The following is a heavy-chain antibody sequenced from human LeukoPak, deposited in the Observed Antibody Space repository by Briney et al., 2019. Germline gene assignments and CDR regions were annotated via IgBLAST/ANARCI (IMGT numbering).Heavy chain of an antibody. CDR2: IIPIFGTA. V-gene: IGHV1-69*13. D-gene: IGHD3-10*01. CDR1: GGTFTSYA. CDR3: ASGVDGSGSYYNNDAFDI. J-gene: IGHJ3*02. Sequence: SVKVSCKASGGTFTSYAISWVRQAPGQGLEWMGGIIPIFGTANYGQKFQGRVTITADESTSTAYMELSSLRSEDTAVYYCASGVDGSGSYYNNDAFDIWGQGTMVTVSS.